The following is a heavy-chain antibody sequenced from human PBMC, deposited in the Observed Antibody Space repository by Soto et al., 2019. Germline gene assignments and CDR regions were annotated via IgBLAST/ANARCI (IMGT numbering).Heavy chain of an antibody. Sequence: GGSLRLSCAASGFTFSIYGMQWVRQAPGKGLEWVAVVWYDGGNKYYAESVKGRFTISRDNSKNTLYLQMNSLRAEDTAVYYCARSYSRGVDCGDYWGQGTLVTVSS. CDR1: GFTFSIYG. V-gene: IGHV3-33*01. J-gene: IGHJ4*02. CDR3: ARSYSRGVDCGDY. D-gene: IGHD6-19*01. CDR2: VWYDGGNK.